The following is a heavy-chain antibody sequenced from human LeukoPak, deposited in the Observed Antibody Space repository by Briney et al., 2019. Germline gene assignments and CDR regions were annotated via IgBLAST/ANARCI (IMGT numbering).Heavy chain of an antibody. J-gene: IGHJ3*02. Sequence: TSETLSLTCTVSGGSISSYYWSWIRQPAGKGLEWIGRIYTSGSTNYNPSLKSRITMSVDTSKNQFSLKLSSVTAADTAVYYCARQGIAAAGTDDAFDTWGQGTMVTVSS. CDR2: IYTSGST. D-gene: IGHD6-13*01. CDR1: GGSISSYY. V-gene: IGHV4-4*07. CDR3: ARQGIAAAGTDDAFDT.